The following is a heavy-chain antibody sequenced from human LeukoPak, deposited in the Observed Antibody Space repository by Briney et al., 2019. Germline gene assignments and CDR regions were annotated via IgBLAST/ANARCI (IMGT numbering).Heavy chain of an antibody. V-gene: IGHV4-59*12. Sequence: SETLSLTCTVSGGSISSYYWSWIRQPPGKGLEWIGYIYYSGSTNYNPSLKSRVTISVDKSKNQFSLKLSSVTAADTAVYYCAREVGATQNWFDPWGQGTLVTVSS. D-gene: IGHD1-26*01. CDR1: GGSISSYY. J-gene: IGHJ5*02. CDR2: IYYSGST. CDR3: AREVGATQNWFDP.